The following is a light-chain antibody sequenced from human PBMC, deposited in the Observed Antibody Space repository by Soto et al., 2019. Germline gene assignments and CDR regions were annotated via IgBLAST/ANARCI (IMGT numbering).Light chain of an antibody. CDR3: HQYDSSPLT. CDR1: QSMSTNY. CDR2: GAS. V-gene: IGKV3-20*01. J-gene: IGKJ4*01. Sequence: EIVLAQSPDTLSLSPGERATLSCRTSQSMSTNYLAWYQQKSGQPPRLLIYGASIRATGIPDRFSGSGSGTDFTLTISRLEPEDFAVYYCHQYDSSPLTFGXGAKXXX.